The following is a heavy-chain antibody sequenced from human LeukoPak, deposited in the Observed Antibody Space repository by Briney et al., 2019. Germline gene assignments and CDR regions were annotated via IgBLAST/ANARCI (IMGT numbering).Heavy chain of an antibody. D-gene: IGHD3-22*01. V-gene: IGHV4-39*07. Sequence: SETLSLTCTVSGGSISSSSYYWGWIRQPPGKGLEWIGRIYTSGSTNYNPSLKSRVTMSVDTSKNQFSLKLSSVTAADTAVYYCARDNYYDSSNDYWGQGTLVTVSS. J-gene: IGHJ4*02. CDR1: GGSISSSSYY. CDR3: ARDNYYDSSNDY. CDR2: IYTSGST.